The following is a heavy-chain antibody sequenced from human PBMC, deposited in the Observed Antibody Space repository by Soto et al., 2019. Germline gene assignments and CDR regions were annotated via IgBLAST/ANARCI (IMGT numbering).Heavy chain of an antibody. V-gene: IGHV3-11*01. J-gene: IGHJ4*02. CDR3: SKPTWNLRGGVYNL. D-gene: IGHD1-20*01. CDR1: GFTFGAFY. CDR2: ITTTATTI. Sequence: QARLVESGGGVVEPGGSLRLSCTASGFTFGAFYLMWFRQAPGRGLELISYITTTATTIYHADPVKGRFSVSRDNARSSLYLQMNSLRSEDAAVSYCSKPTWNLRGGVYNLWGQGTLVTVSS.